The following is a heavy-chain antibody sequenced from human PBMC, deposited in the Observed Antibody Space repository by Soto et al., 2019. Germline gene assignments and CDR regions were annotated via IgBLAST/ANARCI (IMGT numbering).Heavy chain of an antibody. CDR1: GGTFSSYA. V-gene: IGHV1-69*13. D-gene: IGHD1-26*01. Sequence: GASVKVSCKASGGTFSSYAISWVRQAPGQGLEWMGGIIPIFGTANYAQKFQGRVTITADESTSTAYMELSSLRSEDTAVYYCARARVRGSYFLLWFDPWGQGTLVTVSS. J-gene: IGHJ5*02. CDR2: IIPIFGTA. CDR3: ARARVRGSYFLLWFDP.